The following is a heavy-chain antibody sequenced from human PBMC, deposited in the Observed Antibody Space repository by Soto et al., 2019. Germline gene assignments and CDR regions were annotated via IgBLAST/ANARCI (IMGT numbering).Heavy chain of an antibody. J-gene: IGHJ4*02. CDR2: IIPIFGTA. Sequence: TLSRTASPQTFSSYAISWVPQAPGQGLEWMGGIIPIFGTANYAQKFQGRVTITADKSTSTAYMELSSLRSEDTAVYYCARMGYYDILTGYSSHYFDYWGPGTLVTVSS. V-gene: IGHV1-69*06. CDR1: PQTFSSYA. CDR3: ARMGYYDILTGYSSHYFDY. D-gene: IGHD3-9*01.